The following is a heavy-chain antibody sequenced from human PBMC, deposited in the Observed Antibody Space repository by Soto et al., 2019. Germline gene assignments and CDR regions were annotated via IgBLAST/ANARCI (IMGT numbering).Heavy chain of an antibody. D-gene: IGHD6-13*01. CDR2: INPNSGGT. J-gene: IGHJ5*02. CDR3: ARDSLAAAKNNWFDP. Sequence: ASVKVSCKASGYTFAGYYMHWVRQAPGQGLEWMGWINPNSGGTNYAQKFQGRVTMTRDTSISTAYMELSRLRSDDTAVYYCARDSLAAAKNNWFDPWGQGTLVTVSS. V-gene: IGHV1-2*02. CDR1: GYTFAGYY.